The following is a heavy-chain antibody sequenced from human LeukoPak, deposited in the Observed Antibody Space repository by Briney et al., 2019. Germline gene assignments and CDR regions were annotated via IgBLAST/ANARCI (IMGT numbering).Heavy chain of an antibody. V-gene: IGHV5-51*01. CDR2: IYPGDSDT. CDR3: ARLYYYDSSGYYALGY. D-gene: IGHD3-22*01. CDR1: GYSFTSYW. Sequence: GESLKISCKGSGYSFTSYWLGWVRQMPGKGLEWMGIIYPGDSDTRYSPSFQGQVTISADKSISTAYLQWSSLKASDTAMYYCARLYYYDSSGYYALGYWGQGTLVTVSS. J-gene: IGHJ4*02.